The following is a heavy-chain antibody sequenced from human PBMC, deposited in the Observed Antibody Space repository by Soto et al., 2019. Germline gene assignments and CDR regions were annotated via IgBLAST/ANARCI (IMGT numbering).Heavy chain of an antibody. CDR1: GFTFSNAW. CDR3: LKRETSRTKIDY. Sequence: PGGSLRLSCAASGFTFSNAWMNWVLQAPGKGLEWVGRIKSKTDGGTTDYAAPVKGRFTISRDDSKNTLYLQMNSLKTEDTAVYYCLKRETSRTKIDYWGQGTLVTVSS. CDR2: IKSKTDGGTT. V-gene: IGHV3-15*07. J-gene: IGHJ4*02.